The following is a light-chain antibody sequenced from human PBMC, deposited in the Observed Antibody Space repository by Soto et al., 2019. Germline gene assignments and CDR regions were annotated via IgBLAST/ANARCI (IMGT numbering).Light chain of an antibody. V-gene: IGKV2-28*01. J-gene: IGKJ2*01. Sequence: DIVMTQSPLSLPVSPGEPDSISCRSSQSLLHRNGYSSLDWYLQKPGQSPRLLIYLASTRASGVPDKFSASGSGTVFTLKISRVEAEDVGIYYCMQALQTPYSLGQGTKLEI. CDR2: LAS. CDR1: QSLLHRNGYSS. CDR3: MQALQTPYS.